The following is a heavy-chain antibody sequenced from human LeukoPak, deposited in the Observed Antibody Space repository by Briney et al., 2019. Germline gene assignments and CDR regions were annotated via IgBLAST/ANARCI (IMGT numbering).Heavy chain of an antibody. CDR1: GFTFSSYS. J-gene: IGHJ4*01. D-gene: IGHD4-17*01. Sequence: GGSLRLSCAASGFTFSSYSMNWVRQAPGKGLEWVSYISSSSSTIYYADSVKGRFTISRDNAKNSLYLQMNSLRAEDTAVYYCVRGYDYGDSHQSYWGQGTLVTVSS. CDR3: VRGYDYGDSHQSY. CDR2: ISSSSSTI. V-gene: IGHV3-48*01.